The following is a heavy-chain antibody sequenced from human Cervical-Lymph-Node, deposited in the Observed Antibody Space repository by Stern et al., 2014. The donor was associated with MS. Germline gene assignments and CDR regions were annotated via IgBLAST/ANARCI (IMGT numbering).Heavy chain of an antibody. CDR3: AREGDTAMVTPLYFFAF. D-gene: IGHD5-18*01. V-gene: IGHV1-69*01. CDR1: GGSFNNYA. CDR2: VIPIFGTP. J-gene: IGHJ4*02. Sequence: VQLEESGAEVKEPGSAVKVSCKASGGSFNNYAINWVRQAPGQGLEWVGGVIPIFGTPQYAHKFQGRLTFTADESTNTAYMELSSLRSEDSAVYYCAREGDTAMVTPLYFFAFWGQGTLVIVSS.